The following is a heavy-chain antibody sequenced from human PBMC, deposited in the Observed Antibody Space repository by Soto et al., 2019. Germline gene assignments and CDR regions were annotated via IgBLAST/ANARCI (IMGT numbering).Heavy chain of an antibody. J-gene: IGHJ4*02. V-gene: IGHV4-30-2*01. CDR1: GGSISSGGYS. CDR2: IYHSGST. Sequence: QLQLQESGSGLVKPSQTLSLTCAVSGGSISSGGYSWSWIRQPPGKGLEWIGYIYHSGSTYYNPSLKRRVTIPVDRSKNQFSLKLSSVTAADTAVYYCARESLYSSSSGFDYWGQGTLVTVSS. D-gene: IGHD6-6*01. CDR3: ARESLYSSSSGFDY.